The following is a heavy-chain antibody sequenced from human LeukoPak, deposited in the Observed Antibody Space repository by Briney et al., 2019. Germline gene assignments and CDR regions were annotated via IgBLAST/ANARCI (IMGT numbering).Heavy chain of an antibody. Sequence: SQTLSFTCAISGDSVSSNSAAWNWIRQSPSRGLEWLGRTYYRSKWYNDYAVSVKSRITINPDTSKNQFSLQLNSVTPEDTAVYYCAREDDYGDYETESNWFDPWGQGTLVTVSS. CDR3: AREDDYGDYETESNWFDP. CDR1: GDSVSSNSAA. J-gene: IGHJ5*02. CDR2: TYYRSKWYN. V-gene: IGHV6-1*01. D-gene: IGHD4-17*01.